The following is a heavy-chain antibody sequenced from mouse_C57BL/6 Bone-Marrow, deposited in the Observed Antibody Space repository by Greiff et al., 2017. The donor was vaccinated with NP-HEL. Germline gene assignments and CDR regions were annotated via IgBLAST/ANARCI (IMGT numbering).Heavy chain of an antibody. Sequence: VQLQQSGAELAKPGASVKLSCKASGYTFTSYWMHWVKPRPGQGLEWIGYINPSSGYTKYNQKFKDKATLTADKSSSTAYRQLSILTYEDSAVYYGARPGSSYYYAMDYWGQGTSVTVAS. J-gene: IGHJ4*01. V-gene: IGHV1-7*01. CDR3: ARPGSSYYYAMDY. CDR1: GYTFTSYW. D-gene: IGHD1-1*01. CDR2: INPSSGYT.